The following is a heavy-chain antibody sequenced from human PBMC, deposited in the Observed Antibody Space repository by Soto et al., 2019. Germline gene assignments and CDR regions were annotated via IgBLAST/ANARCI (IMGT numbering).Heavy chain of an antibody. CDR2: INPSGGST. CDR1: GYTFTSYY. J-gene: IGHJ4*02. D-gene: IGHD1-26*01. CDR3: AREEAGSPGDY. V-gene: IGHV1-46*01. Sequence: GASVKVSCKASGYTFTSYYMHWVRQAPGQGLEWMGIINPSGGSTSYAQKFQGRVTMTRDTSTSTGYMELSSRRSEDTAVYYCAREEAGSPGDYWGQGTLVTVSS.